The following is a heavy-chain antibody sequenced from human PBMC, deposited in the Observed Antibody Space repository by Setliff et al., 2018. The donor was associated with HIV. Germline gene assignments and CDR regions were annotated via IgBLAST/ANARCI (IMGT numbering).Heavy chain of an antibody. Sequence: GGSLRLSCTASGFTFGDYAMSWVRQAPGKGLEWVGFIRSKAYGGTTEYAASVKGRFTISRDDSKSIAYLQMNSLKTEDTAVYYCTRGEGGSGSYSAGAHWGQGTLVTVSS. CDR1: GFTFGDYA. J-gene: IGHJ4*02. D-gene: IGHD3-10*01. CDR2: IRSKAYGGTT. CDR3: TRGEGGSGSYSAGAH. V-gene: IGHV3-49*04.